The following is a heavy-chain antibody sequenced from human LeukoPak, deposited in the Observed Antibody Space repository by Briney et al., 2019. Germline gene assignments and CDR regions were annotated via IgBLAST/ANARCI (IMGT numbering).Heavy chain of an antibody. Sequence: PSETLSLTCSVSGDSVSNYGWSWVREPPGKGLEWIGYVYASGINSDNQNPALKSRVTISVDTWRNQFSLRLNSVTAADTAIYYCARDNFGSLDFWGQGALVTVSS. J-gene: IGHJ4*02. D-gene: IGHD3-10*01. CDR1: GDSVSNYG. CDR3: ARDNFGSLDF. CDR2: VYASGINSD. V-gene: IGHV4-59*02.